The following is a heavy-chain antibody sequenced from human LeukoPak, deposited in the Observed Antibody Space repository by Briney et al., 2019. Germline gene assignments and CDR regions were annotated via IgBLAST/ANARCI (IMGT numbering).Heavy chain of an antibody. CDR1: GGSISSYY. J-gene: IGHJ4*02. Sequence: SETLSLTCTVSGGSISSYYWSWIRQPPGKGLEWIGYIYYSGSTNYNPSLKSRVTISVDTSKNQFSLKLSSVTAADTAVYYCARGYYDILTGYKYYFDYWGQGTLVTVSS. CDR3: ARGYYDILTGYKYYFDY. D-gene: IGHD3-9*01. CDR2: IYYSGST. V-gene: IGHV4-59*08.